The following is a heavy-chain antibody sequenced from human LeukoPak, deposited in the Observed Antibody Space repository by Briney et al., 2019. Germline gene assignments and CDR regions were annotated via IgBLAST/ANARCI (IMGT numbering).Heavy chain of an antibody. D-gene: IGHD3-16*01. CDR1: GFTFSSYN. CDR3: ARVGGSPDY. V-gene: IGHV3-48*04. J-gene: IGHJ4*02. Sequence: PGGSLRLSCAASGFTFSSYNMNWVRQAPGKGLEWISYISSGSSTIYYADSVKGRFTISRDNAKNSLYLQMNSLRADDTAVYFCARVGGSPDYWGQGTLVTVSS. CDR2: ISSGSSTI.